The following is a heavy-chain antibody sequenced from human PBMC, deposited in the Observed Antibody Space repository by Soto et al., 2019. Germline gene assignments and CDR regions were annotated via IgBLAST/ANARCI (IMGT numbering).Heavy chain of an antibody. V-gene: IGHV4-39*01. CDR2: IYYSGST. Sequence: QLQLQESGPGLVKPSETLSLTCTVSGGSISSSSYYWGWIRQPPGKGLEWIGSIYYSGSTYYNPCLTGRVPLSVDTSKNQFSLMLSSVTAADTAVYYCARLYSSSWYGDYWGQGTLVTVSS. CDR3: ARLYSSSWYGDY. J-gene: IGHJ4*02. CDR1: GGSISSSSYY. D-gene: IGHD6-13*01.